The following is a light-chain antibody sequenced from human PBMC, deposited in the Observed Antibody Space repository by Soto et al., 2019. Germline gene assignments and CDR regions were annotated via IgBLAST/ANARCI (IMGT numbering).Light chain of an antibody. CDR3: FSPTSSTSSGTLYI. J-gene: IGLJ1*01. CDR1: SSDVGTYNY. CDR2: DVT. Sequence: QSALTQPASVSGSPGQSITISCTGRSSDVGTYNYVSWYQQRPGNAPRLMTYDVTDRRSGVSNRFSGSKSGNTASLTISGLHAEDDGDYYCFSPTSSTSSGTLYIVGTGT. V-gene: IGLV2-14*01.